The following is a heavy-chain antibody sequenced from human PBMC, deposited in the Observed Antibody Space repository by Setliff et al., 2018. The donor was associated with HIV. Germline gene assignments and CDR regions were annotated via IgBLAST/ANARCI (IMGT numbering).Heavy chain of an antibody. V-gene: IGHV4-34*01. D-gene: IGHD6-13*01. CDR2: INHSGRT. Sequence: SETLSLTCAVYGESFSGFYWTWIRQPPGKGLEWIGDINHSGRTNYNPSLKSRVTISVDTSKNQFSLKLSSVTAADTAVYYCARDGYSSSWYVISGSFDYWGQGILVTVSS. CDR1: GESFSGFY. J-gene: IGHJ4*02. CDR3: ARDGYSSSWYVISGSFDY.